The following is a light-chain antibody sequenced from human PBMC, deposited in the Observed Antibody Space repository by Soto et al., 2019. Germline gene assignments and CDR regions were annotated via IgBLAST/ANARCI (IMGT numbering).Light chain of an antibody. J-gene: IGKJ1*01. CDR1: QSVSNTY. V-gene: IGKV3-20*01. CDR3: QQYASLPET. Sequence: EIVLTQSPGTLSLSPGERATLSCRASQSVSNTYLAWYQQRPGQAPRLLIYDASSRATGIPDRFSGSGSGTDFTLAISRLEPEDFAVYYCQQYASLPETFGQGTKVEIK. CDR2: DAS.